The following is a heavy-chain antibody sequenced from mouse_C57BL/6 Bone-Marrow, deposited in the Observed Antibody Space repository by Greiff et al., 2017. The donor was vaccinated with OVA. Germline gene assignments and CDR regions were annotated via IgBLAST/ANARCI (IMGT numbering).Heavy chain of an antibody. CDR3: ASGSEVYFDY. Sequence: VHVKQSGPELVKPGASVKISCKASGYSFTDYNMNWVKQSNGKSLEWIGVINPNYGTTSYNQKFKGKATLTVDQSSSTAYMQLNRLTSEDSAVYYCASGSEVYFDYWGQGTTLTVSS. V-gene: IGHV1-39*01. D-gene: IGHD1-1*01. J-gene: IGHJ2*01. CDR2: INPNYGTT. CDR1: GYSFTDYN.